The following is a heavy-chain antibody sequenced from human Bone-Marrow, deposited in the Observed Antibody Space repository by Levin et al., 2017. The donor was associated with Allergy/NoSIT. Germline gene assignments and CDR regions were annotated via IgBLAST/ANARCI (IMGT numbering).Heavy chain of an antibody. V-gene: IGHV4-34*01. J-gene: IGHJ4*02. CDR3: ARLGGDSYGQHDY. D-gene: IGHD5-18*01. Sequence: SETLSLTCAVYGGSFSGYYWSWIRQPPGKGLEWIGEINHSGSTNYNPSLKSRVTISVDTSKNQFSLKLSSVTAADTAVYYCARLGGDSYGQHDYWGQGTLVTVSS. CDR2: INHSGST. CDR1: GGSFSGYY.